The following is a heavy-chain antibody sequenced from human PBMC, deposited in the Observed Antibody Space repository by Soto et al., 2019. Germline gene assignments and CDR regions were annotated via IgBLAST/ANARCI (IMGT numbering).Heavy chain of an antibody. CDR1: GDSFNDYP. CDR2: TIPVSCTT. V-gene: IGHV1-69*01. D-gene: IGHD6-13*01. CDR3: ASSYGVSWYGDF. Sequence: QVQLVQSGAEVRKPGSSVKVSCHSSGDSFNDYPVTWVRQAPGQGLEWMGGTIPVSCTTNYAQEFQGRVTITADVSTSTVYMELSSLKYEDTALYYCASSYGVSWYGDFWGQGTLVTVSS. J-gene: IGHJ4*02.